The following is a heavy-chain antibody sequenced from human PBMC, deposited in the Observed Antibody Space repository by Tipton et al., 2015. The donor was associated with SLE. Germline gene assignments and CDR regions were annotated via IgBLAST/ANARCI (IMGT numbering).Heavy chain of an antibody. D-gene: IGHD1-26*01. CDR2: ICSRSTYI. CDR3: ARDPSEGSNDY. CDR1: GFTFGCYG. V-gene: IGHV3-21*03. J-gene: IGHJ4*02. Sequence: SLRLSCAASGFTFGCYGMNWVRQAPGKGLQWVSCICSRSTYIHYADSVKGRFTVSRGNAKNSLHLQMDSLRADDTGVYYCARDPSEGSNDYWGQGTLVTVSS.